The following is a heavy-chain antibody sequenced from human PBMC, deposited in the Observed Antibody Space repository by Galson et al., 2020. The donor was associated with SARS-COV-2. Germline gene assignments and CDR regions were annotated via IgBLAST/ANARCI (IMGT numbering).Heavy chain of an antibody. CDR3: ARGDYYDSSGITGAFDI. CDR1: GGSISSGGYY. D-gene: IGHD3-22*01. CDR2: IYYSGST. J-gene: IGHJ3*02. Sequence: ASETLSLTCTVSGGSISSGGYYWSWIRQHPGKGLEWIGYIYYSGSTYYNPSLKSRVTISVDTSKNQFSLKLSSVTAADTAVYYCARGDYYDSSGITGAFDIWGQGTMVTVSS. V-gene: IGHV4-31*03.